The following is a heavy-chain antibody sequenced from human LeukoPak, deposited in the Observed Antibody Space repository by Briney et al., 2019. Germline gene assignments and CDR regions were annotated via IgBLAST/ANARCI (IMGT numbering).Heavy chain of an antibody. V-gene: IGHV4-4*02. CDR1: GDSITSDTW. CDR2: IYHSGSI. CDR3: ARLHCSSTSCYRLWALNYFDY. J-gene: IGHJ4*02. D-gene: IGHD2-2*01. Sequence: SETLSLTCAVSGDSITSDTWWSWVRQPPREGLEWIGEIYHSGSINYNPSLKKRVTITVDKSRNQFSLKMRSVTAADTAVYYCARLHCSSTSCYRLWALNYFDYWGQGTLVSVSS.